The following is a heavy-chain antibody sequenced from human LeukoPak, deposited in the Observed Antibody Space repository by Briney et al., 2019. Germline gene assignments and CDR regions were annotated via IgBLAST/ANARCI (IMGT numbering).Heavy chain of an antibody. V-gene: IGHV4-39*01. CDR2: ISYSGST. D-gene: IGHD3-22*01. CDR3: ARGVYFDSSGYKD. CDR1: GGSINSSSYY. J-gene: IGHJ4*02. Sequence: SETLSLTCTVSGGSINSSSYYWGWIRQPPGKGLEWIGSISYSGSTYYKPSLKSRVTISVDTSKNQISLKLSSVTAADTAVYYCARGVYFDSSGYKDWGQGTLVIVSS.